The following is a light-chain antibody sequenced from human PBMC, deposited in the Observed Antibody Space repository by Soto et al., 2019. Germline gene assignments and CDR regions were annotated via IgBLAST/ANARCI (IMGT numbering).Light chain of an antibody. J-gene: IGKJ5*01. CDR1: QSVSSN. V-gene: IGKV3-15*01. Sequence: EIVMTRSPATLSVSPGERATLSCRASQSVSSNLAWYQQKPGQAPRLLIYGASTRATGIPARFSGSRSGTEFTLTIIILQSEDFAVYYCQQYNNWPRITLGQGTRLEIK. CDR3: QQYNNWPRIT. CDR2: GAS.